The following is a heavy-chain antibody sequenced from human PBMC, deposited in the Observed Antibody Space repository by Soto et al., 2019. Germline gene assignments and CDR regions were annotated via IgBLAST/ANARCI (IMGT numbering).Heavy chain of an antibody. D-gene: IGHD3-10*01. J-gene: IGHJ6*02. Sequence: QVQLVQSGAEVKKPGSSVKVSCKASGGTFRNYPITWVRQAPGQGLEWMGRVIPLLDMTNYAQTVQGRVTITAEKSTSPSCMELSSLSSDDTAVYYCAREGAPILQDPHYGLDVWGQGTTVTVSS. CDR1: GGTFRNYP. CDR2: VIPLLDMT. V-gene: IGHV1-69*04. CDR3: AREGAPILQDPHYGLDV.